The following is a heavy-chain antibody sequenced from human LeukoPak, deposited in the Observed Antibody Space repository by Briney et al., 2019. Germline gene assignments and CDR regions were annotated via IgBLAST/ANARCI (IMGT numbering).Heavy chain of an antibody. J-gene: IGHJ6*03. Sequence: GGSLRLSCAASGFTLSSLAVGWGGQAPGKGLEWVSGISGSGGSTYYADSVKGRFTISRDNAKNTLYLQMNGLRAEDTAVYYCAGSYNNFYYYYMDVWGKGTTVTVSS. V-gene: IGHV3-23*01. CDR1: GFTLSSLA. CDR3: AGSYNNFYYYYMDV. CDR2: ISGSGGST. D-gene: IGHD1-1*01.